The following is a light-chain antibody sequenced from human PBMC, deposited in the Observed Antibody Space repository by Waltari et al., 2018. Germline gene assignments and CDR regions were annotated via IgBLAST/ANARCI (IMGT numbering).Light chain of an antibody. V-gene: IGLV8-61*01. J-gene: IGLJ3*02. CDR3: SIYMGSGIWV. CDR1: SCSVSSTSY. Sequence: QTVVTQEPSLSVSPGGTVTLTCALSSCSVSSTSYATWYQQTPGQPPRTLVYKGNSRSSGVPDRFSGTILGNKAALTITGAQADDESDYYCSIYMGSGIWVFGGGTMLTVL. CDR2: KGN.